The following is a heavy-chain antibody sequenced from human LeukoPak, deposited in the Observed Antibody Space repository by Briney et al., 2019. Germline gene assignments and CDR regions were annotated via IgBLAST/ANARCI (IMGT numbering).Heavy chain of an antibody. CDR2: IYPGDSDT. J-gene: IGHJ1*01. D-gene: IGHD1-26*01. CDR3: ARRGVGGSYLDI. Sequence: PGESLTLFGKGSGYSLPNYWIGWVRQMPGKGLDWMGIIYPGDSDTRYSPSFQGQVTMSADKSISTAYLQWNSLKASDTAMYYCARRGVGGSYLDIWGQGTLVTVSS. CDR1: GYSLPNYW. V-gene: IGHV5-51*01.